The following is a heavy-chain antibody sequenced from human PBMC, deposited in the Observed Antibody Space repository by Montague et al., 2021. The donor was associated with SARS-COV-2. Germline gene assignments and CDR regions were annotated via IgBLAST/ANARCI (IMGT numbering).Heavy chain of an antibody. J-gene: IGHJ4*02. CDR2: INRNGDTT. V-gene: IGHV3-20*04. CDR3: SRGYNYGPFNL. Sequence: SLRLSCAASGFTFDDYCMRWVRQAPGKGLVWVSRINRNGDTTDYGDSVKGRFIISRDNVKNSLYLQMNSLIAENTALYYCSRGYNYGPFNLWGQGTLFTVTS. D-gene: IGHD5-18*01. CDR1: GFTFDDYC.